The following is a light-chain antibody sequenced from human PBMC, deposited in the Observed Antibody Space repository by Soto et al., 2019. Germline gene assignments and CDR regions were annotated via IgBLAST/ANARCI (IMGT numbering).Light chain of an antibody. CDR1: SRDVGAYKF. CDR2: EVS. J-gene: IGLJ2*01. V-gene: IGLV2-14*01. Sequence: QPVLTQPASVSGSPGQSITISCTGTSRDVGAYKFVSWYQQLPGKAPKLLIYEVSNRPSGVSNRFSGSKSGNTASLTISGLQSEDEADYYCSSYTSSATRVFGRGTKLTVL. CDR3: SSYTSSATRV.